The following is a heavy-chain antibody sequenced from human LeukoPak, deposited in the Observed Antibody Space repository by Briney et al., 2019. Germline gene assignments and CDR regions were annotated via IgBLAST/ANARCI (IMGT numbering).Heavy chain of an antibody. D-gene: IGHD6-13*01. CDR3: ARSGAAAADFDY. Sequence: GGSLRLSCAASGFTFSSYGMHWVRQAPGKGLEWVAVISYDGSNKYYADSVKGRFTISRDNAKNSLYLQMNSLRAEDTAVYYCARSGAAAADFDYWGQGTLVTVSS. V-gene: IGHV3-30*03. J-gene: IGHJ4*02. CDR1: GFTFSSYG. CDR2: ISYDGSNK.